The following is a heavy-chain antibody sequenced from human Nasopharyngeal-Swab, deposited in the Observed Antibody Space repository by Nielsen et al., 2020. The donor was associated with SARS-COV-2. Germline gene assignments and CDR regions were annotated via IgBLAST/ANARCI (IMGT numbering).Heavy chain of an antibody. Sequence: GESLKISCATSGFTFTTYWMSWVRQAPGKGLEWVANINQDGSTKYYVDSVKGRFTISRDNTKSSVSLQMNSLRAEDTAMYYCTKKIGEDWGQGTLVTVSS. CDR1: GFTFTTYW. CDR3: TKKIGED. CDR2: INQDGSTK. V-gene: IGHV3-7*05. J-gene: IGHJ4*02.